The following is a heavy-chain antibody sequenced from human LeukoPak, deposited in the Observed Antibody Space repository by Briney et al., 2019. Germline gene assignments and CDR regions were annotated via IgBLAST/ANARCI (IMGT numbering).Heavy chain of an antibody. CDR1: GFTFSTYA. D-gene: IGHD1-14*01. CDR2: ISGSGANT. CDR3: ARAQMGTPTDC. J-gene: IGHJ4*02. Sequence: GGPLRLSCAASGFTFSTYAMSWVRQAPGKGLEWVSTISGSGANTYYADSVRGRFTISRDNSKNTLYLHMNGLRAEDTAVYYCARAQMGTPTDCWGQGTLVTVSS. V-gene: IGHV3-23*01.